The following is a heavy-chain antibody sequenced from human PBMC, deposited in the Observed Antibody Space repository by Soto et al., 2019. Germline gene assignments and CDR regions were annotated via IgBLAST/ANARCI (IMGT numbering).Heavy chain of an antibody. CDR2: ISGSGGST. CDR3: AKDFGFGGATDQVDY. J-gene: IGHJ4*02. CDR1: GFTFVSFA. Sequence: EVQLLESGGGLVQPGGSLSLSWAPAGFTFVSFAMSGVSKAPGRGRGWVSAISGSGGSTYYADSVKGRFTISRDNSKNTLYLQMNSLRAEDTAVYYCAKDFGFGGATDQVDYWGQGTLVTVSS. V-gene: IGHV3-23*01. D-gene: IGHD1-26*01.